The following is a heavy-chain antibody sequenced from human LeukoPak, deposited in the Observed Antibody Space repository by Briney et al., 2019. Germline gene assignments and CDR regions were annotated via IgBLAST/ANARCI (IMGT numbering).Heavy chain of an antibody. CDR1: GFTFSSYT. V-gene: IGHV3-48*01. CDR2: ISSSSSTI. Sequence: GGSLRLSCAASGFTFSSYTMNWVRQAPGKGLEWVSYISSSSSTIYYADSVKGRFTISRDNAKNSLYLQMNSLRAEDTAVYYCARLRRGDRQPFDYWGQGTLVTVSS. J-gene: IGHJ4*02. D-gene: IGHD3-16*01. CDR3: ARLRRGDRQPFDY.